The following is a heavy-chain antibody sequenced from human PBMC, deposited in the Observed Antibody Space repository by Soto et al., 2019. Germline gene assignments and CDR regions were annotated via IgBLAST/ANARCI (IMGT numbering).Heavy chain of an antibody. D-gene: IGHD3-3*01. CDR2: IYYSGST. CDR1: GGSISSGGYY. J-gene: IGHJ5*02. CDR3: ARAITIFGGPIRYNWFDP. Sequence: SETLSLTCTVSGGSISSGGYYWSWIGQHAGKGLEWIGYIYYSGSTYYNPSLESRVTISVDTSKNQFSLKLSSVTAADTAVYYCARAITIFGGPIRYNWFDPWGQGTLVTVSS. V-gene: IGHV4-31*03.